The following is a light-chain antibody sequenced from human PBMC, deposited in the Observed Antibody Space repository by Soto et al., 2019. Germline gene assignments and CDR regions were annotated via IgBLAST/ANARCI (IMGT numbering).Light chain of an antibody. J-gene: IGKJ1*01. CDR3: QQYHTYWWT. Sequence: DIQMTQSPSTLSASVGDRVTITCRASQSIDRWLAWYQQKPGKAPKLLIYKASTLEGEVPSRFSGSGSETEFTLTINSLQPDDSATYYCQQYHTYWWTFGQGTKVDIK. CDR2: KAS. V-gene: IGKV1-5*03. CDR1: QSIDRW.